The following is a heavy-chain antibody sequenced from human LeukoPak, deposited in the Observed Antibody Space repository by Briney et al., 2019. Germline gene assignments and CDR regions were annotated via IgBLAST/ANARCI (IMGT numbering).Heavy chain of an antibody. CDR3: ARVRYCSGGSCYDY. Sequence: SETLSLTCAVYGGSFSGYCWSWIRQPPGKGLEWIGEINHSGSTNYNPSLKSRVTISVDTSKNQFSLKLSSVTAADTAVYYCARVRYCSGGSCYDYWGQGTLVTVSS. D-gene: IGHD2-15*01. CDR1: GGSFSGYC. J-gene: IGHJ4*02. CDR2: INHSGST. V-gene: IGHV4-34*01.